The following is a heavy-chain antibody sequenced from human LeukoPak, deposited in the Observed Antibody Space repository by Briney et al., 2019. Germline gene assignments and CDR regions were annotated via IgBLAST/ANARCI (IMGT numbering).Heavy chain of an antibody. CDR1: GFTFSSYG. D-gene: IGHD6-25*01. CDR3: AKDLRRGGPIDY. V-gene: IGHV3-30*18. CDR2: ISYDGSNK. Sequence: GGSLRLSCAASGFTFSSYGMHWVRQAPGKGLEWVAVISYDGSNKYYADSVKGRFTISRDKSKNTLYLQMNSLRAEDTAVYHCAKDLRRGGPIDYWGQGTLVAVSS. J-gene: IGHJ4*02.